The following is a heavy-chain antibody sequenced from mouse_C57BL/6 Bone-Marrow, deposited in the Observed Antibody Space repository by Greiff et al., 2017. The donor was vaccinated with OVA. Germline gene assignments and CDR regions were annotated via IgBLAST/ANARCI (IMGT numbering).Heavy chain of an antibody. D-gene: IGHD1-1*01. Sequence: EVQGVESGGGLVQPGGSLKLSCAASGFTFSDYYMYWVRQTPEKRLEWVAYISNGGGSTYYPDTVKGRFTISRDNAKNTLYLQMSRLKSEDTAMYYCARRGVVHFDYWGQGTTLTVSS. CDR3: ARRGVVHFDY. V-gene: IGHV5-12*01. CDR1: GFTFSDYY. J-gene: IGHJ2*01. CDR2: ISNGGGST.